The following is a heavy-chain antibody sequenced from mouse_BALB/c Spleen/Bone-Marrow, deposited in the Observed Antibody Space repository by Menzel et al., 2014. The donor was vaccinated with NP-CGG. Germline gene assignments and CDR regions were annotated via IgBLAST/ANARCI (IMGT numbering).Heavy chain of an antibody. V-gene: IGHV1-82*01. CDR2: IYPGDGDT. J-gene: IGHJ2*01. CDR3: ARFSTVYYFDY. CDR1: GYAFSSSW. Sequence: QVQLKQSGPELVKPGASVKISCKASGYAFSSSWMNWVKQRPGQGLEWIGRIYPGDGDTNYNGKFKGKATLTADKPSSTASMQLSSLTSVDSAVYFCARFSTVYYFDYWGQGTTLTVSS. D-gene: IGHD4-1*02.